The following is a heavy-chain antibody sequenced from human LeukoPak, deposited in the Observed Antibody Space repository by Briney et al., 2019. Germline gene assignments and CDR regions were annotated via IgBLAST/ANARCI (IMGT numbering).Heavy chain of an antibody. V-gene: IGHV3-48*02. J-gene: IGHJ4*02. CDR3: ARSGDYGDYTGY. CDR1: GFTFSSYN. Sequence: PGGSLGLSCAASGFTFSSYNMNRVRQAPGKGLEWVSYISSSSSNIQYADSVKGRFTISRDNAKNSLYLQMNSLRDEDTAVYYCARSGDYGDYTGYWGQGTLVTVSS. CDR2: ISSSSSNI. D-gene: IGHD4-17*01.